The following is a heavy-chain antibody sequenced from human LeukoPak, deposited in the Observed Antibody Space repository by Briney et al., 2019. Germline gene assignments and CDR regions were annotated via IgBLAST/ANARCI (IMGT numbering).Heavy chain of an antibody. J-gene: IGHJ4*02. V-gene: IGHV4-34*01. CDR1: GGSFSGYY. Sequence: PSETLSLTCAVYGGSFSGYYWSWIRHPPGKGLEGIGEINHSGSTIYNPSLKSRVTISVDTSKNQFALKLSSVTAADTAVYYCARGWGGSYYDFDYWGQGTLVTVSS. D-gene: IGHD1-26*01. CDR2: INHSGST. CDR3: ARGWGGSYYDFDY.